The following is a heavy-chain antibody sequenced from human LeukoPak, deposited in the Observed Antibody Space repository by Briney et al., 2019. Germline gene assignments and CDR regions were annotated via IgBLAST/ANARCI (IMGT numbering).Heavy chain of an antibody. CDR2: IRNSGGST. Sequence: GRSLRLSCPASAFTLSRYAMSCVRHAPGKWPEWVSLIRNSGGSTYYADSVKGRFTISSDNFKNMMFLQMSSLRAAGTDFYYCASTRGDPALGMILDDCGQGTLVTVSS. CDR1: AFTLSRYA. D-gene: IGHD3-16*01. J-gene: IGHJ4*02. CDR3: ASTRGDPALGMILDD. V-gene: IGHV3-23*01.